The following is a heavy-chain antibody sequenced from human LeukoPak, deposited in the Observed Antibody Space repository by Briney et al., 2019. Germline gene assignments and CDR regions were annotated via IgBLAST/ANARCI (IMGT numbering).Heavy chain of an antibody. V-gene: IGHV3-33*01. CDR1: GFTFSSYG. Sequence: GGPLRLSCAASGFTFSSYGMHWVRQAPGKGLEWVAVIWYDGSNKYYADSVKGRFTISRDNSKSTLYLQMNSLRAEDTAVYYCARDTGAAVANLEFDYWGQGTLVTVSS. CDR3: ARDTGAAVANLEFDY. J-gene: IGHJ4*02. D-gene: IGHD6-19*01. CDR2: IWYDGSNK.